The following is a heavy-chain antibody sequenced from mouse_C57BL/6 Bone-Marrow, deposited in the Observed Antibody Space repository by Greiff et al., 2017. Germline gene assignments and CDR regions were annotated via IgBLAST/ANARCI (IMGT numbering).Heavy chain of an antibody. D-gene: IGHD1-1*01. CDR3: ARSTTVVEDWFAY. CDR2: IDPSDSET. CDR1: GYTFTSYW. Sequence: QVQLQQPGAELVRPGSSVKLSCKASGYTFTSYWMHWVKQRPIQGLEWIGNIDPSDSETHYNQKFKDKATLTVDKSSSTAYMQLSSLTSEDSAVYYGARSTTVVEDWFAYWGQGTLVTVSA. V-gene: IGHV1-52*01. J-gene: IGHJ3*01.